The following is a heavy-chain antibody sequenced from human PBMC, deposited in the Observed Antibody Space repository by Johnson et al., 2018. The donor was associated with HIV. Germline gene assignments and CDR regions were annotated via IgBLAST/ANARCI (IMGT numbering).Heavy chain of an antibody. D-gene: IGHD2-2*01. J-gene: IGHJ3*01. V-gene: IGHV3-15*01. CDR1: GFSFTNAW. CDR3: SIDPIFLGYWYHSSP. Sequence: VQLVESVGGVVQPGRSLRLSCAVSGFSFTNAWMSWVRQAPGKGLEWVGRIKRKADGGTTDYAAPVKGRFSISRDDSKTTVYLQMNSLKTDDTAVYFCSIDPIFLGYWYHSSPWGQGTMVTVSS. CDR2: IKRKADGGTT.